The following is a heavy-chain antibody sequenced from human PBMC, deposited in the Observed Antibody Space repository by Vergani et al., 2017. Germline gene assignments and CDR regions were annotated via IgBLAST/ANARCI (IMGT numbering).Heavy chain of an antibody. J-gene: IGHJ6*03. D-gene: IGHD2-2*01. CDR2: IYYSGST. CDR1: GGPISSRSYY. CDR3: ARRARYQLPDYFYYYYYMDV. Sequence: QLQLQESGPGLVKPSETLSLICTVSGGPISSRSYYWGWIRQPPGKGLEWIGSIYYSGSTYYNPSLKSRVTISVDTSKNQFSLKLSSVTAADTAVYYCARRARYQLPDYFYYYYYMDVWGKGTTVTVSS. V-gene: IGHV4-39*01.